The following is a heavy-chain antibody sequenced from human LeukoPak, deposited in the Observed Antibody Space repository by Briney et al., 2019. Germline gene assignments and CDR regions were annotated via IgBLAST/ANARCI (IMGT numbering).Heavy chain of an antibody. D-gene: IGHD2-15*01. CDR2: ISSSSSYI. CDR3: ARHYCSGASCYSVHYYYMDV. CDR1: GFTFSSYS. J-gene: IGHJ6*03. V-gene: IGHV3-21*01. Sequence: GGSLRLSCAASGFTFSSYSMNWVRQAPGKGLEWVSSISSSSSYIYYADSLKGRFTISRDNAKNSLYLQMNSLRAEDTAVYYCARHYCSGASCYSVHYYYMDVWGKGTTVTVSS.